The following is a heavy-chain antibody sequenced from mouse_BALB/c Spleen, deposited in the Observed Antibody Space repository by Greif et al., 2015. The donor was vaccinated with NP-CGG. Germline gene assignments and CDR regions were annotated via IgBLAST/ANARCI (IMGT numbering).Heavy chain of an antibody. J-gene: IGHJ4*01. CDR3: ARDEEFWAMDY. CDR2: SRNKANDYTT. CDR1: GFTFSDFY. V-gene: IGHV7-1*02. Sequence: EVMLVESGGRLVQPGGSLRLSCATSGFTFSDFYMEWVRQPPGKRLEWIAASRNKANDYTTEYSASVKGRFIVSRDTSQSTLYLQMNALRAEDTAIYYCARDEEFWAMDYWGLFTSVTVSS.